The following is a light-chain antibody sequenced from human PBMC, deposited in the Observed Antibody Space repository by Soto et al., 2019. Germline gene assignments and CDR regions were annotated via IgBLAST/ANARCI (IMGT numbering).Light chain of an antibody. V-gene: IGLV2-23*01. CDR1: SSDFGSYNL. J-gene: IGLJ1*01. CDR2: EDS. CDR3: CSYAGSSTYV. Sequence: QSVLTQPASVSGSPAQSITISCTGTSSDFGSYNLVSWYQQHPGKAPKLMIYEDSKRPSGVSNRFSGSKSGNTASLTISGLQAEDDADYYCCSYAGSSTYVFGTGTKVTV.